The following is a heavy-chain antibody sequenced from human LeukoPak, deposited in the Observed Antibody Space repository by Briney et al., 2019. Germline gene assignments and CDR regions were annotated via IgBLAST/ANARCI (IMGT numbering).Heavy chain of an antibody. Sequence: SETLSLTCTVSGGSISSYYWSWIRQPPGKGLEWIGYIYYSGSTNYNPSLKSRVTISVDTSKNRFSLKLSSVTAADTAVYYCARDYAAGTGFDYWGQGTLVTVSS. J-gene: IGHJ4*02. V-gene: IGHV4-59*01. D-gene: IGHD6-13*01. CDR2: IYYSGST. CDR3: ARDYAAGTGFDY. CDR1: GGSISSYY.